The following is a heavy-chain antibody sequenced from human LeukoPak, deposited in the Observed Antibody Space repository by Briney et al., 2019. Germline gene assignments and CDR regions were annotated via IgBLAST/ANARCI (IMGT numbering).Heavy chain of an antibody. CDR1: GYSFTSYW. J-gene: IGHJ4*02. Sequence: GESLKISCKGSGYSFTSYWIGWVGQMPGKCLDWMGIIYPGDSDTRYSPSFQGQVTNSADKSISTAYLQWSSLKASDTAMYYCARPSVGGYNWNDVGYFYYWRQGTLITVSS. CDR3: ARPSVGGYNWNDVGYFYY. CDR2: IYPGDSDT. D-gene: IGHD1-1*01. V-gene: IGHV5-51*01.